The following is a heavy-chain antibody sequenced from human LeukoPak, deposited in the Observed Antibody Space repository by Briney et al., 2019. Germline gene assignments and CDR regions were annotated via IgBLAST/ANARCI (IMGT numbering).Heavy chain of an antibody. D-gene: IGHD5-18*01. J-gene: IGHJ4*02. CDR3: ARVRARYSYAVDY. CDR2: ISSSSSTI. Sequence: GGFLRLSCAASGFTFSSYSMNWVRQAPGKGLEWVSYISSSSSTIYYADSVKGRFTISRDNSKNTLYLQMNSLRAEDTAVYYCARVRARYSYAVDYWGQGTLVTVSS. CDR1: GFTFSSYS. V-gene: IGHV3-48*01.